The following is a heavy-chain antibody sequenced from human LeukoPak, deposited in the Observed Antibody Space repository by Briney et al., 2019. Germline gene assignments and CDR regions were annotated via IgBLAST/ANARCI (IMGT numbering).Heavy chain of an antibody. Sequence: GGSLRLSCAASGFTFSSYAMSWVRQAPGKGLKWVSAISGSGGSTYYADSVKGRFTISRDNSKNTLYLQMNSLRAEDTAVYYCAKDLSSSSFPLYYFDYWGQGTLVTVSS. CDR3: AKDLSSSSFPLYYFDY. CDR2: ISGSGGST. CDR1: GFTFSSYA. V-gene: IGHV3-23*01. J-gene: IGHJ4*02. D-gene: IGHD6-6*01.